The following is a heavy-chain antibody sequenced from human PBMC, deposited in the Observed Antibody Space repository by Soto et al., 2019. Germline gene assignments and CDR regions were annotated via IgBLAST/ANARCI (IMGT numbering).Heavy chain of an antibody. CDR3: ARDAVVVVTATRPNWGYYVIDV. CDR1: GFTFSSYG. CDR2: IWYDGSNK. V-gene: IGHV3-33*01. Sequence: GGSLRLSCAASGFTFSSYGMHWVRQAPGKGLEWVAVIWYDGSNKYYADSVKGRFTISRDNSKNTLYLQMNSLRAEDTAVYYCARDAVVVVTATRPNWGYYVIDVWGQGTTVTGSS. J-gene: IGHJ6*02. D-gene: IGHD2-21*02.